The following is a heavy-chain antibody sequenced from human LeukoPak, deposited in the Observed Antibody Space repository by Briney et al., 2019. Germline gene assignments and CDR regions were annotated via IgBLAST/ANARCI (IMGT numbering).Heavy chain of an antibody. Sequence: SETLSLTCAVSGYSISSYYWSWIRQPPGKGLEWIGYIYYSGSTNYNPSLKSRVTISVDTSKNQFSLKLSSVTAADTAVYYCASTYYDFWSGYHGVNWFDPWGQGTLVTVSS. CDR3: ASTYYDFWSGYHGVNWFDP. J-gene: IGHJ5*02. D-gene: IGHD3-3*01. CDR2: IYYSGST. CDR1: GYSISSYY. V-gene: IGHV4-59*01.